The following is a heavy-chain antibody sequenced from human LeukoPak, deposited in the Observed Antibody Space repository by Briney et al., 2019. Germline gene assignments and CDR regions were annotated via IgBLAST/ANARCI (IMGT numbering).Heavy chain of an antibody. CDR3: ARAGGLTVAAADLDY. CDR1: GGSISRYY. D-gene: IGHD6-19*01. CDR2: ISYSGST. V-gene: IGHV4-59*01. Sequence: SETLSLTCTVSGGSISRYYWSWIRQPPGKGLEWIGYISYSGSTNYNPSLKGRVTLSLDTSKNQFSLKLTSVTAADTAVYYCARAGGLTVAAADLDYWGQGTLVTVSS. J-gene: IGHJ4*02.